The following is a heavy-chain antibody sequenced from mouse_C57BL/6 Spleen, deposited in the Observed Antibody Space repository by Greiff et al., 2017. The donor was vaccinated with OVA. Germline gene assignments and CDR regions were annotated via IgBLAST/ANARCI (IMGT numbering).Heavy chain of an antibody. CDR1: GYSITSGYY. Sequence: ESGPGLVKPSQSLSLTCSVTGYSITSGYYWNWIRQFPGNKLEWMGYISYDGSNNYNPSLKNRISITRDTSKNQFFLKLNSVTTEDTATYYCARDDYGSSPYDVWGTGTTVTVSS. V-gene: IGHV3-6*01. J-gene: IGHJ1*03. D-gene: IGHD1-1*01. CDR2: ISYDGSN. CDR3: ARDDYGSSPYDV.